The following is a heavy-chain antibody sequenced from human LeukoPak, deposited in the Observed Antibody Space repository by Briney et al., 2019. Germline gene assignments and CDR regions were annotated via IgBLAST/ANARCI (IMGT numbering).Heavy chain of an antibody. CDR1: GFTFSSYA. CDR2: ISYDGSNK. V-gene: IGHV3-30-3*01. D-gene: IGHD4-17*01. CDR3: ASGLTTVNY. Sequence: PGRSLRLSCAASGFTFSSYAMHWVRQAPGKGLEWVAVISYDGSNKYYADSVKGRFTISRDNSKNTLYLQMNSLRAEDAAVYYCASGLTTVNYWGQGTLVTVSS. J-gene: IGHJ4*02.